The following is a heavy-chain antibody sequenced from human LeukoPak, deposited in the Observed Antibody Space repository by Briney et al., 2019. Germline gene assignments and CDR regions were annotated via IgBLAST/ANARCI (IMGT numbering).Heavy chain of an antibody. CDR3: AKDLDVRVFVEWPLDY. D-gene: IGHD3-3*01. J-gene: IGHJ4*02. V-gene: IGHV3-74*01. Sequence: GGSLRLSCAASGFTFSSYWMHWVRQDPGKGLVWVSHINNDGSITNYADSVKGRFTISRDNSKNTLYLQMNSLRAEDTAVYYCAKDLDVRVFVEWPLDYWGQGTLVTVSS. CDR2: INNDGSIT. CDR1: GFTFSSYW.